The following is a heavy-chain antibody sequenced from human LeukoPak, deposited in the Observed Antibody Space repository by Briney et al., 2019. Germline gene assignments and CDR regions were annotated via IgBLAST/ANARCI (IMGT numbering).Heavy chain of an antibody. D-gene: IGHD6-25*01. CDR3: ARSLAAGFDI. Sequence: GGSLRLSCAASGFAFSSYWMSWVRQAPGKGLEWVANMKQDGSEKYYVDSVKGRFTISRDNAKNSLYLQMNSLRAEDSAVYYCARSLAAGFDIWGQGTMVTVSS. CDR2: MKQDGSEK. V-gene: IGHV3-7*04. CDR1: GFAFSSYW. J-gene: IGHJ3*02.